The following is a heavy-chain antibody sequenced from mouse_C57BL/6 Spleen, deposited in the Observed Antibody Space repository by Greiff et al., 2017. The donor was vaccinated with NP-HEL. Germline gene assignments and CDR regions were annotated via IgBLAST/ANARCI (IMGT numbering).Heavy chain of an antibody. V-gene: IGHV1-42*01. Sequence: VQLQQSGPELVKPGASVKISCKASGYSFTGYYMNWVKQSPEKSLEWIGEINPSTGGTTYNQKFKAKATLTVDKSSSTAYMQLKSLTSEDSAVYYCARGPGRGDWYFDVWGTGTTVTVSS. J-gene: IGHJ1*03. CDR1: GYSFTGYY. D-gene: IGHD3-3*01. CDR2: INPSTGGT. CDR3: ARGPGRGDWYFDV.